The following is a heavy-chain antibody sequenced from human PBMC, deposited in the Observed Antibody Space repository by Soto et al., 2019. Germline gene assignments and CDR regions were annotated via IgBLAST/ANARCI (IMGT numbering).Heavy chain of an antibody. CDR3: ARAPMGGSGYYYSDWFDP. J-gene: IGHJ5*02. D-gene: IGHD3-22*01. V-gene: IGHV4-34*01. Sequence: SETLSLTCAVYGGSFSSYYWSWIRQPPGKGLEWIGEINHSGSTNYNPSLKSRVTISVDTSKNQFSLKLSPVTAADTAVYYCARAPMGGSGYYYSDWFDPWGQGTLVTVSS. CDR2: INHSGST. CDR1: GGSFSSYY.